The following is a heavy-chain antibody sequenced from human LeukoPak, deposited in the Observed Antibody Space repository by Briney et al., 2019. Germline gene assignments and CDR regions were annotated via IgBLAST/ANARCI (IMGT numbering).Heavy chain of an antibody. Sequence: SETLSLTCAVYGGSFSGYYWSWIRQPPGKGPEWIGEINHSGSTNYNPSLKSRVTISVDTSKNQFSLQLNSVTPEDTAVYYCARVINRYGGYGHFDYWGQGTLVTVSS. CDR1: GGSFSGYY. D-gene: IGHD5-12*01. CDR3: ARVINRYGGYGHFDY. V-gene: IGHV4-34*01. J-gene: IGHJ4*02. CDR2: INHSGST.